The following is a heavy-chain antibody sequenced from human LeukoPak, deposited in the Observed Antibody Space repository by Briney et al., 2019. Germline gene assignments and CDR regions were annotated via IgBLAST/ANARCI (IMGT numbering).Heavy chain of an antibody. D-gene: IGHD2-8*02. Sequence: GGSLRLSCAASGFTFSSYAMSWVRQAPGKGLEWVSTISGNGRSTYYGDSVKGRFTISRDDSKNTLSLQMNSLRAEDTAVYYCAKEYYVLLVYALGGSFDYWGRGTLVTVSS. J-gene: IGHJ4*02. V-gene: IGHV3-23*01. CDR1: GFTFSSYA. CDR2: ISGNGRST. CDR3: AKEYYVLLVYALGGSFDY.